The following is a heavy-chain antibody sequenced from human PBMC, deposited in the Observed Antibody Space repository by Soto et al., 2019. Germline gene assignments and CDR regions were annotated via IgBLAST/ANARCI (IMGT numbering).Heavy chain of an antibody. CDR2: ISGSGGST. Sequence: GGSLRLSCAASGFTFSSYAMSWVRQAPGKGLEWVSAISGSGGSTYYADSVKGRFTISRDNSKNTLYLQMNSLRAEDTAVYYCAKDQYCSSTSCGEFDYWGQGTLVTVSS. D-gene: IGHD2-2*01. CDR3: AKDQYCSSTSCGEFDY. J-gene: IGHJ4*02. CDR1: GFTFSSYA. V-gene: IGHV3-23*01.